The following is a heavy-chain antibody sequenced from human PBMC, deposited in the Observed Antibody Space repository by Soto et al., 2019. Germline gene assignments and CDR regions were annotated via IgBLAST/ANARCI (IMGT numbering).Heavy chain of an antibody. D-gene: IGHD1-1*01. V-gene: IGHV3-48*01. CDR3: ARHGSFFDY. Sequence: PGAALRRSCSGSGFTFIRYSMNSVRQAPGKGLEWVSYISSSSSTIYYADSVKGRFTISRDNAKNSLYLQMNSLRAEDTAVYYCARHGSFFDYWGQGTLVTVSS. CDR1: GFTFIRYS. J-gene: IGHJ4*02. CDR2: ISSSSSTI.